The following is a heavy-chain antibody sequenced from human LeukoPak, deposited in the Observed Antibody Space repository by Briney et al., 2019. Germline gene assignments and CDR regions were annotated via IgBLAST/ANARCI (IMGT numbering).Heavy chain of an antibody. Sequence: ASVKVSCKASGYTFTDYYMHWVRQAPGQGLEWMGWISAYNGNTNYAQKLQGRVTMTTDTSTSTAYMELRSLRSDDTAVYYCARVPYCGGDCPAEYFQHWGQGTLVTVSS. D-gene: IGHD2-21*02. V-gene: IGHV1-18*04. J-gene: IGHJ1*01. CDR2: ISAYNGNT. CDR1: GYTFTDYY. CDR3: ARVPYCGGDCPAEYFQH.